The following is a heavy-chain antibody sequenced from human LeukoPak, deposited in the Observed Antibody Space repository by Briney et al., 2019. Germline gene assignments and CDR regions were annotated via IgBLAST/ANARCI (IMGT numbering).Heavy chain of an antibody. D-gene: IGHD6-13*01. CDR2: IDSSGDTA. CDR1: GFTFSSHD. Sequence: PGGSLRLSCATSGFTFSSHDMIWVRQAPGKGLEYVSSIDSSGDTAFYADSVKGRFTISRDNSKNTLYLQMSSLRAEDTASYYCGKEFSSGWFFWGQGTLVTVSS. J-gene: IGHJ4*02. V-gene: IGHV3-23*01. CDR3: GKEFSSGWFF.